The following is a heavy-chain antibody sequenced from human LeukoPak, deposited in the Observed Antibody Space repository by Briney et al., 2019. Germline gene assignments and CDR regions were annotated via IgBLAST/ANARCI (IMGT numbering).Heavy chain of an antibody. CDR3: ASPRPSVARPPSYMDV. CDR1: GFTFSSYG. D-gene: IGHD5/OR15-5a*01. V-gene: IGHV3-30*02. Sequence: GGSLRLSCAASGFTFSSYGMHWVRQAPGKGLEWVALIRYDGSNKYYADSVKGRFTISRDNSKNTLYLQMNSLRAEDTAVYYCASPRPSVARPPSYMDVWGKGTTVTVSS. CDR2: IRYDGSNK. J-gene: IGHJ6*03.